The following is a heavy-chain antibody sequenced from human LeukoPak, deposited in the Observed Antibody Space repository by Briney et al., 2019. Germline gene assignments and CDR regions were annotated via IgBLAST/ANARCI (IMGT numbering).Heavy chain of an antibody. D-gene: IGHD6-19*01. CDR1: GGSISSDY. CDR2: IYTSGSN. CDR3: QKAGNCFDP. Sequence: PSETLSLTCTVSGGSISSDYWSWIRQPPGKGLEWIGYIYTSGSNHYNPSLKSRVTISGDTSKNQFSLKLSSVTAADTAVYARQKAGNCFDPWGQGTPVTVSS. J-gene: IGHJ5*02. V-gene: IGHV4-4*09.